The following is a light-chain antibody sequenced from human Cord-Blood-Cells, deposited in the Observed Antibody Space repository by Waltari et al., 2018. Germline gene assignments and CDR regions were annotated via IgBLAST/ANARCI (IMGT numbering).Light chain of an antibody. CDR3: SSYTSSSTWV. V-gene: IGLV2-14*03. CDR1: SSDVGGYNY. J-gene: IGLJ3*02. Sequence: QSALTQPASVSGSPGQSITISCTGTSSDVGGYNYVSWYQQHPDKAPKLMIYDGSNRPSGVSHRFSGSKSGNTASLTISGLQAEDEADDYCSSYTSSSTWVFGGGTKLTVL. CDR2: DGS.